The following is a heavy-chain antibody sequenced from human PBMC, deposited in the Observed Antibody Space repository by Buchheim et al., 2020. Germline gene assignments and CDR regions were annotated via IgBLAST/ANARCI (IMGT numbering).Heavy chain of an antibody. J-gene: IGHJ5*02. CDR3: ARGRLRTKLKNWFDP. V-gene: IGHV4-34*01. Sequence: QVQLQQWGAGLLKPSETLSLTCAVYGGSFSGYYWSWIRQPPGKGLEWIGEINHSGRTNYNPSLKSRVTISVDTSKNQLYLKLSSVTAADTAVYYCARGRLRTKLKNWFDPWGQGTL. CDR2: INHSGRT. CDR1: GGSFSGYY. D-gene: IGHD4-17*01.